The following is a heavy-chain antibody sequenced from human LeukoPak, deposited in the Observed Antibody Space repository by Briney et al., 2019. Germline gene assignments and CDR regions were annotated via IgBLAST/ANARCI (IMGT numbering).Heavy chain of an antibody. D-gene: IGHD3-16*02. Sequence: PGGSLRLSCAASGFTFSSYSMNWVRQAPGKGLEWVSSISSSSSYIYYADSVKGRFTISRDNAKNSLYLQMNSLRAEDTAVYYCARDPSRLGELSVDWGQGTLVTVSS. CDR3: ARDPSRLGELSVD. J-gene: IGHJ4*02. V-gene: IGHV3-21*01. CDR2: ISSSSSYI. CDR1: GFTFSSYS.